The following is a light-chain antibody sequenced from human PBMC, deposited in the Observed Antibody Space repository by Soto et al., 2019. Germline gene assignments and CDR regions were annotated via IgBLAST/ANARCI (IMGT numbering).Light chain of an antibody. Sequence: DIQMTQSPSTLSASVGDRVTISCRASQSISSRLAWYQQKAGKAPKLLIYKASGLQSGVPSRFSGCGSGTEFTLIISSLQPDDFATYYCQQYARNPLTFGGGTKVDIK. CDR3: QQYARNPLT. CDR2: KAS. CDR1: QSISSR. J-gene: IGKJ4*01. V-gene: IGKV1-5*03.